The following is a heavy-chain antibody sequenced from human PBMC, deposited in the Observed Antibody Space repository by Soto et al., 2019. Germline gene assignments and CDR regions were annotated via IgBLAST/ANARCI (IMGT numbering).Heavy chain of an antibody. CDR2: IYWDDDK. CDR3: VQSRCGGDCLQSYSSHSYYDLDV. V-gene: IGHV2-5*02. J-gene: IGHJ6*02. Sequence: QITLKESGPTLVKPTQTLTLTCTFPGFSFSSIGEGVGWIRQPPGKVLEWLALIYWDDDKRYSPSLKSRLTITKDTSKNQVVLTMTNMDPVDTATYYCVQSRCGGDCLQSYSSHSYYDLDVWGQGTTVTVSS. CDR1: GFSFSSIGEG. D-gene: IGHD2-21*02.